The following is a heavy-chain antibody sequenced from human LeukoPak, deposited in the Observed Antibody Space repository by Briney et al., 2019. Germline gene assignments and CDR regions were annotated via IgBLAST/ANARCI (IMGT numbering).Heavy chain of an antibody. CDR3: AWIRTLGGHPNFDY. Sequence: SETLSLTCTVSGGSISSYYWSWVRQPPGKGLEWIGYIYYSGSTSYNPSLKSRVTISVDTSKNQFSLKLSSVTAADTAVYYCAWIRTLGGHPNFDYWGQGTLATVSS. V-gene: IGHV4-59*01. CDR2: IYYSGST. CDR1: GGSISSYY. J-gene: IGHJ4*02. D-gene: IGHD1-7*01.